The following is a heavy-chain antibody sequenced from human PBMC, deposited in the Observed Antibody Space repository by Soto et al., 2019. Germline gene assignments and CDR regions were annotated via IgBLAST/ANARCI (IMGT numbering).Heavy chain of an antibody. V-gene: IGHV4-31*03. CDR3: ARSPYNWSGYYPLDY. CDR1: GGSISSGGYY. D-gene: IGHD3-3*01. Sequence: SETLSLTCTVSGGSISSGGYYWSWIRQHPGKGLEWIGYIYYSGSTYYNPSLKSRVTISVDTSKNQFSLKLSSVTAADTAVYYCARSPYNWSGYYPLDYWGQGTLVPVSS. CDR2: IYYSGST. J-gene: IGHJ4*02.